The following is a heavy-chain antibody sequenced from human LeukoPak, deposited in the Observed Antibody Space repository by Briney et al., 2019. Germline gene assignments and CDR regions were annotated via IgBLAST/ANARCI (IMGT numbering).Heavy chain of an antibody. Sequence: GASVKVSCKASGYTFTGYYMHWVRQAPGQGLEWMGWINPNSGGTNYAQKFQGRVTMTRDTSISTAYMELSRLRSDDTAVYYCARGFAVLGFLEWFDYWGQGTLVTVSS. V-gene: IGHV1-2*02. J-gene: IGHJ4*02. CDR3: ARGFAVLGFLEWFDY. CDR1: GYTFTGYY. CDR2: INPNSGGT. D-gene: IGHD3-3*01.